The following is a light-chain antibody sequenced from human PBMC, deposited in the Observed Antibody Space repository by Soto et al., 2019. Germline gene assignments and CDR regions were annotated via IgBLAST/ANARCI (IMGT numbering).Light chain of an antibody. CDR1: QSISSY. CDR2: AAS. J-gene: IGKJ3*01. V-gene: IGKV1-39*01. CDR3: QQSYSTPFT. Sequence: DIQMTQSPSSLSASVGDRVTITCRASQSISSYLNWYQQKPGKAPKLLIYAASSLQSGVPSSFSGSGSGTDFTLTISSLQPEDFATYYCQQSYSTPFTFRPGTKVDIK.